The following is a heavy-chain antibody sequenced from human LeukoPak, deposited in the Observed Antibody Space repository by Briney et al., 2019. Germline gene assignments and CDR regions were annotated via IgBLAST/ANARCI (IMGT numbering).Heavy chain of an antibody. Sequence: ASGKVSCKASGYTYTRYGISWVRQAAGQWLEWMGWVSVYNGNTNYTQKVHGRVTMTTETSTSTAFMELRSLRSDDTAVYYCARDYSTGDPDYWGQGTLVTVSS. D-gene: IGHD2/OR15-2a*01. CDR2: VSVYNGNT. V-gene: IGHV1-18*01. J-gene: IGHJ4*02. CDR1: GYTYTRYG. CDR3: ARDYSTGDPDY.